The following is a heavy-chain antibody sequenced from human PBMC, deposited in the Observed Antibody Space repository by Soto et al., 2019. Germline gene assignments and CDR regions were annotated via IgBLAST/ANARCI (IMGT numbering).Heavy chain of an antibody. D-gene: IGHD6-19*01. J-gene: IGHJ3*02. CDR3: ARGGPYSSGWYDAFDI. CDR1: GFTFDDYG. V-gene: IGHV3-20*01. Sequence: GGSLRLSCASSGFTFDDYGMSLVRQAPGKGPEWVSGINWNGGSTGYADSVKGRFTISRDNAKNSLYLQMNSLRAEDTALYHCARGGPYSSGWYDAFDIWGQGTMVTVSS. CDR2: INWNGGST.